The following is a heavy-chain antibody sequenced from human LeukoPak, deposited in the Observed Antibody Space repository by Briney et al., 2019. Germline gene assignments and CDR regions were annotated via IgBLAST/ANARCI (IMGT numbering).Heavy chain of an antibody. D-gene: IGHD2-2*01. CDR2: ISSSSSYI. CDR1: GFTFSSYS. V-gene: IGHV3-21*01. CDR3: ARERACSSTSCYSGAFDI. J-gene: IGHJ3*02. Sequence: GGSLRLSCAASGFTFSSYSMNWVRQAPGKGLEWVSSISSSSSYIYYADSVKGRFTISRDNAKNSLYLQMNSLRAEDTAVYYCARERACSSTSCYSGAFDIWGQGTMVTVSS.